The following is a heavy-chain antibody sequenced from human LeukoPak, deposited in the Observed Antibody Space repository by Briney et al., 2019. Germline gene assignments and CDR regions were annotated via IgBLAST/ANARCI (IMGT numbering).Heavy chain of an antibody. CDR2: IYSGGST. J-gene: IGHJ4*02. Sequence: GGSLRLSCAASGFTVSSNYMSWVRQAPGKGLEWVSVIYSGGSTYYADSVKGRFTISRDNSKNTLYLRMNSLRAEDTAVYYCARSRPVGSGYYDYWGQGTLVTVSS. D-gene: IGHD3-22*01. CDR3: ARSRPVGSGYYDY. V-gene: IGHV3-53*01. CDR1: GFTVSSNY.